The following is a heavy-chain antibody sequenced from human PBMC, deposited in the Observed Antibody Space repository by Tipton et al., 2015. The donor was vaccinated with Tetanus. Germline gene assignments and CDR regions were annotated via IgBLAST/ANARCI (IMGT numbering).Heavy chain of an antibody. CDR2: ISYDGSNK. V-gene: IGHV3-30*18. D-gene: IGHD2-2*01. CDR1: GFTFSSYG. J-gene: IGHJ6*02. CDR3: AKDDCSSTSCNYYYYYGMDV. Sequence: SLRLSCAASGFTFSSYGMHWVRQAPGKGLEWVAVISYDGSNKYYADSVKGRFTISRDNSKNTLYLQMNSLRAEDTAVYYCAKDDCSSTSCNYYYYYGMDVWGQGTMVTVSS.